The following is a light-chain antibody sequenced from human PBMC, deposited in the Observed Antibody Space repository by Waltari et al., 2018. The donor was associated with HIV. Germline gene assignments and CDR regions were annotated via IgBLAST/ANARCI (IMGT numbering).Light chain of an antibody. V-gene: IGLV1-47*01. Sequence: QSVLAQPPSASAAPGQRVALPWSGDCQDLGRDFLYWYRLLPGTTPKLLISRNDQRPSGVPDRFSGSKFDSSASLAVTDLRSEDEGDYYCATWDNSLGTFIFGGGTRLTVL. CDR3: ATWDNSLGTFI. CDR2: RND. CDR1: CQDLGRDF. J-gene: IGLJ2*01.